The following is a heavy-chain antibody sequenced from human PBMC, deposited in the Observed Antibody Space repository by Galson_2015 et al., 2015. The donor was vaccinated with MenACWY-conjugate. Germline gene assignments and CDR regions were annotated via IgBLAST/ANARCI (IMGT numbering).Heavy chain of an antibody. Sequence: SMRISGEGYDLSCEDYGMHWVRHAPGKGLEWVSGLSWNNFTIAYADSVKGRLTVYRDNDKNSLYLQMNSPREEDTASYYCVKETGGSDFYMGPRAFDMWGRGTLFIVSS. CDR1: DLSCEDYG. CDR3: VKETGGSDFYMGPRAFDM. V-gene: IGHV3-9*01. CDR2: LSWNNFTI. J-gene: IGHJ3*02. D-gene: IGHD2-21*02.